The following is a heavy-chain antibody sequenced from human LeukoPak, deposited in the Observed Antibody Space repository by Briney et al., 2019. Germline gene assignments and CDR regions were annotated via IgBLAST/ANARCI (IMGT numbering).Heavy chain of an antibody. J-gene: IGHJ3*02. CDR1: GYSLTELS. Sequence: AASVKVSCKVSGYSLTELSMHWVRQAPGKGLEWVGGFSPGDGETIYAQRFQGRVTMTEATPTDTAYMELRSLTYEDTAVYYCATRLGEFSSRDAFNIWGQGTMVTVSS. D-gene: IGHD3-16*02. V-gene: IGHV1-24*01. CDR2: FSPGDGET. CDR3: ATRLGEFSSRDAFNI.